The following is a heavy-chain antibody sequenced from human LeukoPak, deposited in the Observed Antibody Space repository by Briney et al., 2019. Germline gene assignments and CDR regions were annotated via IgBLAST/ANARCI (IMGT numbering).Heavy chain of an antibody. D-gene: IGHD7-27*01. J-gene: IGHJ4*02. Sequence: GGSLRLSCAASGFTVSNNYMSWVRQAPGKGPEWVSVIYSSGSTNYADSLKGRFTISRDNSKNTLYLQMNSLRAEDTAVYYCARWGRTGDKYYFDYWGQGTLVTVSS. CDR1: GFTVSNNY. CDR2: IYSSGST. CDR3: ARWGRTGDKYYFDY. V-gene: IGHV3-66*01.